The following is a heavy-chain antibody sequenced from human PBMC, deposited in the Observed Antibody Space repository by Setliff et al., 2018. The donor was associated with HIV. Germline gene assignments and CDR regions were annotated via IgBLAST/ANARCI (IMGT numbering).Heavy chain of an antibody. CDR3: ARHRYSSSINWFDP. D-gene: IGHD6-13*01. CDR2: IHHTGHI. Sequence: PSETLSLTCAFYGASFTDYYWNWIRQPPGKGLEWIGEIHHTGHINYNPSFKSRVTMSIDTSQNQFSLKLTSVTATDTAVYYCARHRYSSSINWFDPWGQGTLVTVSS. CDR1: GASFTDYY. J-gene: IGHJ5*02. V-gene: IGHV4-34*01.